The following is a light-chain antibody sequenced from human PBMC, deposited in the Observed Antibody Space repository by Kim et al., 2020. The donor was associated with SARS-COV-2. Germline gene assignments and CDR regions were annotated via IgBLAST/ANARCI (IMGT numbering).Light chain of an antibody. CDR3: SSYTSSSTYYV. J-gene: IGLJ1*01. Sequence: QSITISCTGTSSDVGGYKYVSWYQQHPGKAPKVMIYDVSNRPSGVSNRFSASKSGNTASLTISGLQAEDEADYYCSSYTSSSTYYVFGTGTRSPS. CDR1: SSDVGGYKY. CDR2: DVS. V-gene: IGLV2-14*03.